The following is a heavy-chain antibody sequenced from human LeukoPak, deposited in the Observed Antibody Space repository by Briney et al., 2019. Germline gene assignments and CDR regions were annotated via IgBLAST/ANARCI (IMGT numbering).Heavy chain of an antibody. CDR1: GYTFTSYD. D-gene: IGHD6-13*01. CDR3: ARCDYRSSWYHPHYYYSVRGF. Sequence: ASVKVSCKASGYTFTSYDINWVRQATGQGLEWMGWMNPNSGNTGYAQKFQGRVTMTRNTSISTAYMELSSLRSEDTAVYYCARCDYRSSWYHPHYYYSVRGFWGHGSTFTVS. CDR2: MNPNSGNT. J-gene: IGHJ6*02. V-gene: IGHV1-8*01.